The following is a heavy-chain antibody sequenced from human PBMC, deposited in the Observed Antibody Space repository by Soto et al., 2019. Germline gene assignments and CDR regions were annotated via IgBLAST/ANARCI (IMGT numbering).Heavy chain of an antibody. Sequence: QLQLQESGPGLVKPSETLSLTCTVSGDSISSTSYYWGWIRQPPGKGLEWIGTIYYSGRTYYSPSLKSRVTISVDTSKNQFSLKLSSVTAADTAVYYCARHDNSSWYAWFDPWGQGTLVTVSS. CDR2: IYYSGRT. J-gene: IGHJ5*02. CDR3: ARHDNSSWYAWFDP. V-gene: IGHV4-39*01. D-gene: IGHD6-13*01. CDR1: GDSISSTSYY.